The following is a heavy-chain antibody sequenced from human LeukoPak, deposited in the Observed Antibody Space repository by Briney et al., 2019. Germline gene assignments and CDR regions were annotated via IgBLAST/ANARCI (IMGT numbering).Heavy chain of an antibody. CDR1: GGSISGSSYF. V-gene: IGHV4-39*01. CDR2: IYYSGST. CDR3: GRQAAAGAGGDY. J-gene: IGHJ4*02. Sequence: PSETLSLTCTVSGGSISGSSYFWGWIRQPPGKGLEWIGSIYYSGSTYYNPSLKSRVTISVDMPKNQFSLKLNSVTAADTAVYYCGRQAAAGAGGDYWDQGTLVTVSS. D-gene: IGHD6-13*01.